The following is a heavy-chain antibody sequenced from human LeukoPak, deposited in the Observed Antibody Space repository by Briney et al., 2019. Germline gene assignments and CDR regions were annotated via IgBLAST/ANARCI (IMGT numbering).Heavy chain of an antibody. CDR3: ARDRHCVNGVCHSPPGMDV. V-gene: IGHV3-33*08. CDR1: GFIVSSNY. Sequence: GGSLRLSCAASGFIVSSNYMSWVRQAPGKGLEWVADIWFDKNQHFADSVKGRFAISRDNSKNTVYLQINSLRAEDTAVYYCARDRHCVNGVCHSPPGMDVWGQGTTVTVSS. D-gene: IGHD2-8*01. J-gene: IGHJ6*02. CDR2: IWFDKNQ.